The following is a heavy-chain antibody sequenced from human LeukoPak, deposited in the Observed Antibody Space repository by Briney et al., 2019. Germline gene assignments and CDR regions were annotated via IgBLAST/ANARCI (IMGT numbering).Heavy chain of an antibody. D-gene: IGHD5-18*01. CDR2: IYYSGST. Sequence: SETLSLTCTVSGGSISSYYWSWIRQPPGKGLEWIGYIYYSGSTNYTPPLKSRVTISVDTSKNQFSLKLSSVTAADTAVYYCARATAMVKGYNWFDPWGQGTLVTVSS. CDR3: ARATAMVKGYNWFDP. J-gene: IGHJ5*02. CDR1: GGSISSYY. V-gene: IGHV4-59*01.